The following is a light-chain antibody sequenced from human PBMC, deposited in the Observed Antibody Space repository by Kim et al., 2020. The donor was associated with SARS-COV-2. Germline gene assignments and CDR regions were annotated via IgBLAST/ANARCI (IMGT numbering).Light chain of an antibody. CDR3: QHYGSSRYT. CDR2: GAS. CDR1: QKVISSY. V-gene: IGKV3-20*01. Sequence: WSPRQGAALPGRAGQKVISSYLAGYQQKPGKAPRLLIYGASSRATGIPDRFSGSGSGTDFSLTISRLEPEDSAVYYCQHYGSSRYTFGQGTKLEI. J-gene: IGKJ2*01.